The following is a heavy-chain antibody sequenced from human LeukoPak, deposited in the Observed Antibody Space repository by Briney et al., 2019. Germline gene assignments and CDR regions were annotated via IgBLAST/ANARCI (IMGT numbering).Heavy chain of an antibody. V-gene: IGHV3-23*01. D-gene: IGHD2-21*02. CDR3: AKDPSQNPNPPPRDGDY. Sequence: PGGSLRLSCAASGFTFSSYAMSWVRQAPGKGLEWVSAISGSGGSTYYADSVKGRFTISRDNSKNTLYLQMNSLRAEDTAVYYCAKDPSQNPNPPPRDGDYWGQGTLVTVSS. CDR1: GFTFSSYA. CDR2: ISGSGGST. J-gene: IGHJ4*02.